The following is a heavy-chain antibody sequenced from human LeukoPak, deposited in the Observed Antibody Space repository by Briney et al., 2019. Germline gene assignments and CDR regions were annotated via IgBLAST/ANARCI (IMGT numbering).Heavy chain of an antibody. J-gene: IGHJ4*02. CDR2: INPNSGGT. CDR1: AYTFNSYD. D-gene: IGHD2-21*02. V-gene: IGHV1-2*02. CDR3: ARGGSTESIHSCGCNCYFLDY. Sequence: GASVKVSCKASAYTFNSYDISWVRQAPGQGLEWMGWINPNSGGTNYAQKSQGRVIMTRDTSISTAYMELSRLGSDDTAVYYCARGGSTESIHSCGCNCYFLDYWGQGTLVTVSS.